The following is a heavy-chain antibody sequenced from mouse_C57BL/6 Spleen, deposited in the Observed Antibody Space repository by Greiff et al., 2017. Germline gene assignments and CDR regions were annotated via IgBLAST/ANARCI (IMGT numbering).Heavy chain of an antibody. CDR2: IDPYNSYT. CDR3: ARKLEDYFDD. Sequence: QVQLQQPGAELVMPGASVKLSCKASGYTFTSYWMNWVKQRPGQGLEWIGEIDPYNSYTNYNQKFKGKSTLTVDKSSSTAYMQLSSLTSEDSAVYYCARKLEDYFDDGGQGTTLTVSS. J-gene: IGHJ2*01. CDR1: GYTFTSYW. D-gene: IGHD4-1*01. V-gene: IGHV1-69*01.